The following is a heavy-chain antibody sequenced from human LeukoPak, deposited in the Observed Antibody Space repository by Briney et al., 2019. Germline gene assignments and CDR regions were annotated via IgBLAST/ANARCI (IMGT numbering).Heavy chain of an antibody. V-gene: IGHV3-48*04. CDR3: AELGITMIGGV. D-gene: IGHD3-10*02. CDR2: ISSSGSTI. CDR1: GFAFSSYW. J-gene: IGHJ6*04. Sequence: GGSLRLSCAASGFAFSSYWMSRVRQAPGKGLEWVSYISSSGSTIYYADSVKGRFTISRDNAKNSLYLQMNSLRAEDTAVYYCAELGITMIGGVWGKGTTVTISS.